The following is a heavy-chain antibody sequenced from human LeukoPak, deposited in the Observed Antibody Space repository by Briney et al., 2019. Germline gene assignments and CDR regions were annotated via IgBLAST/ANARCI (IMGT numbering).Heavy chain of an antibody. CDR3: ARSEKKWFGEVPLGY. CDR2: INPNSGGT. V-gene: IGHV1-2*02. D-gene: IGHD3-10*01. J-gene: IGHJ4*02. CDR1: GYTFTGYY. Sequence: ASVKVSCKASGYTFTGYYMHWVRQAPGQGLEWMGWINPNSGGTNYAQKFQGRVTMTRDTSISTAYMELSRLRSDDTAVYYCARSEKKWFGEVPLGYWGQGTLVTVSS.